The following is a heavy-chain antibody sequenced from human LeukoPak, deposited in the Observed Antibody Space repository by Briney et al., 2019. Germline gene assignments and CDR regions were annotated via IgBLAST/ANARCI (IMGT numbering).Heavy chain of an antibody. CDR3: ATDPYGDYARYFDY. V-gene: IGHV3-49*03. D-gene: IGHD4-17*01. J-gene: IGHJ4*02. CDR1: GFTFADYA. CDR2: IRSKPYGETT. Sequence: PGGSLRLSCTTSGFTFADYAISWFRQAPGKGLEWVGFIRSKPYGETTEYAASVKGRFIFSRDDSKSIAYLQMNSLKTEDTAVYYCATDPYGDYARYFDYWGQGTLVTVSS.